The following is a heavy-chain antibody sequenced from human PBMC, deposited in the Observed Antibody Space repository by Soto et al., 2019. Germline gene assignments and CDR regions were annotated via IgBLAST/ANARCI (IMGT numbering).Heavy chain of an antibody. V-gene: IGHV4-31*03. Sequence: QVQLQESGPGLVKPSQTLSLTCTVSGGSISSGRYYWSWIRQHPGKGLQWIGYIYDSGSTYYNPSLKSRVTMSVDTSKNQFSLRLRSVTAADTAVYYCARDAIAVTGRLFDYWGQGTLVTVSS. J-gene: IGHJ4*02. CDR1: GGSISSGRYY. CDR3: ARDAIAVTGRLFDY. CDR2: IYDSGST. D-gene: IGHD6-19*01.